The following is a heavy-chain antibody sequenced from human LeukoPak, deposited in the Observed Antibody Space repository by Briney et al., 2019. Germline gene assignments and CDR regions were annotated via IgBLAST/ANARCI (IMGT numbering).Heavy chain of an antibody. CDR1: GGSISSYY. CDR2: IYYSGST. CDR3: ARHPVAAAGTKAGAFDI. J-gene: IGHJ3*02. V-gene: IGHV4-59*08. D-gene: IGHD6-13*01. Sequence: SETLSLTCTVSGGSISSYYWSWIRQPPGKGLEWIGYIYYSGSTNYNPSLKNRVTISVDTSKNQFSLKLSSVTAADTAVYYCARHPVAAAGTKAGAFDIWGQGTMVTVSS.